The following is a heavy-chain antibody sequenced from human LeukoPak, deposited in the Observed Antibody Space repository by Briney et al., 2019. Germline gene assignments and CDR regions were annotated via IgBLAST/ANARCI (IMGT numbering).Heavy chain of an antibody. CDR3: ARQAYCGGDCYSRGYYFDY. Sequence: GGSLRLSCAASGFTFSSYAMHWVRQAPGKGLEWVAVISYDGSNKYYADSVKGRFTISRDNSKNTLYLQMNSLRAEDTAVYYCARQAYCGGDCYSRGYYFDYWGQGTLVTVSS. V-gene: IGHV3-30-3*01. J-gene: IGHJ4*02. D-gene: IGHD2-21*02. CDR2: ISYDGSNK. CDR1: GFTFSSYA.